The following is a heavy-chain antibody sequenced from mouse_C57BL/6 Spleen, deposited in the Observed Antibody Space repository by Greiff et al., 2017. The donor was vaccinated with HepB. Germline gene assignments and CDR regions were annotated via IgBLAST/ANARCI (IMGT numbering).Heavy chain of an antibody. CDR3: ARGYTYFDY. V-gene: IGHV1-55*01. Sequence: VQLQESGAELVKPGASVKMSCKASGYTFTSYWITWVKQRPGQGLEWIGDIYPGSGSTNYNEKFKSKATLTVDTSSSTAYMQLSSLTSEDSAVYYCARGYTYFDYWGQGTTLTVSS. J-gene: IGHJ2*01. CDR1: GYTFTSYW. CDR2: IYPGSGST.